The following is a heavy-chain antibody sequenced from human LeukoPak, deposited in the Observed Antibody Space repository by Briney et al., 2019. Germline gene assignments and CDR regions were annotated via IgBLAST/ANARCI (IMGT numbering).Heavy chain of an antibody. J-gene: IGHJ3*02. CDR2: ISYDGSNK. V-gene: IGHV3-30*18. CDR3: AKALRAVAGTGDDAFDI. CDR1: GFTFSSYG. D-gene: IGHD6-19*01. Sequence: GGSLRLSCAASGFTFSSYGMHWVRQAPGKGLEWVAVISYDGSNKYYAGSVKGRFTISRDNSKNTLYLQMNSLRAEDTAVYYCAKALRAVAGTGDDAFDIWGQGTMVTVSS.